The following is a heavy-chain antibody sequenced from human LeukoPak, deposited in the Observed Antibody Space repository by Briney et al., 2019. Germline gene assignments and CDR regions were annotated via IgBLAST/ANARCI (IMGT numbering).Heavy chain of an antibody. V-gene: IGHV1-18*01. J-gene: IGHJ4*02. D-gene: IGHD3-10*01. CDR2: ISAYNGNT. CDR3: AREVGYFYGSGSYPHFAY. Sequence: ASVKVSCKASGYTFTSYGISWVRQAPGQGLEWMGWISAYNGNTNYAQKLQGRVTMTTDTSASTDYMELRSLRSDDTAVYYCAREVGYFYGSGSYPHFAYWGQGTLVTVSS. CDR1: GYTFTSYG.